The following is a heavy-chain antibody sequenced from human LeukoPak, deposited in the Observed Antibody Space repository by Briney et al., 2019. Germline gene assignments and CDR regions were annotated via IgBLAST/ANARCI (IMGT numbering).Heavy chain of an antibody. V-gene: IGHV3-49*04. J-gene: IGHJ6*04. D-gene: IGHD2-2*01. Sequence: GGSLRLSCTASGFTFGDYAMSWVRQAPGKGLEWVGFIRSKAYGGTTEYAASVKGRFTISRDDSKSIAYLQMNSLKTEDTAVYYCTRDHMGYCSSTSCYGFYYYYGMDVWGKGTTVTVSS. CDR1: GFTFGDYA. CDR2: IRSKAYGGTT. CDR3: TRDHMGYCSSTSCYGFYYYYGMDV.